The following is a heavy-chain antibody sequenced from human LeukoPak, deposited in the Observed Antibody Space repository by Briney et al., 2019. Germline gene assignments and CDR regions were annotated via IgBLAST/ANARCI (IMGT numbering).Heavy chain of an antibody. CDR1: GGSMSGYY. D-gene: IGHD3-10*01. Sequence: SETLSLTCTVSGGSMSGYYWNWMRQPPGKGLEWIGYIYDNGNTNYNPSLKSRLTISVDTSKNQFSLNLTSVTAADTAVYFCARDQSHYASGSQAFDIWGQGTMVTVSS. V-gene: IGHV4-59*01. CDR2: IYDNGNT. J-gene: IGHJ3*02. CDR3: ARDQSHYASGSQAFDI.